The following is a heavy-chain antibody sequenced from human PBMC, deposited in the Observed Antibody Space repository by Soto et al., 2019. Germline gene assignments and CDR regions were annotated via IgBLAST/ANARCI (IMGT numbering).Heavy chain of an antibody. Sequence: ESGGGLVQPGGSLRLSCEASGFTFRNYDMHWVRQGTGKGLEWVSGISAAGDPDYADSVEGRFTISRENAQNSFFLQMNSLRVGDTAVYYCARTDRDFYGLDVWVQGTTVIVSS. CDR2: ISAAGDP. CDR1: GFTFRNYD. CDR3: ARTDRDFYGLDV. V-gene: IGHV3-13*05. J-gene: IGHJ6*02.